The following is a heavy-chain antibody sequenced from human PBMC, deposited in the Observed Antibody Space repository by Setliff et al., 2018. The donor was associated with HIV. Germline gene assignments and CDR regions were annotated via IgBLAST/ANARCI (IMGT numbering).Heavy chain of an antibody. V-gene: IGHV4-4*07. CDR1: DDPISSYY. J-gene: IGHJ6*03. Sequence: SETLSLTCYVTDDPISSYYWSWVRQPAGKGLEWIGRLYVSGDTNYNPSLKSRVTMSLDTSKKHFSLNLKSVTAADTAVYHCALTGHRLLRGYMDVWGKGTTVTVSS. D-gene: IGHD2-15*01. CDR2: LYVSGDT. CDR3: ALTGHRLLRGYMDV.